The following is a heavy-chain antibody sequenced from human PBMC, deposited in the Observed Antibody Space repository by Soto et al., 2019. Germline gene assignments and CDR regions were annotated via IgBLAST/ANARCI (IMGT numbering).Heavy chain of an antibody. J-gene: IGHJ1*01. CDR2: ISSSGSTI. V-gene: IGHV3-11*01. CDR1: GFTFTDYY. D-gene: IGHD6-19*01. Sequence: PGGSLRLSCAASGFTFTDYYMSWIRQAPGKGLEWLSYISSSGSTIYYADSVKGRFTISRDNAKNSLYLQMNSLRAEDTAVYYCARDTYSSGWYIIQHWGQGTLVTVSS. CDR3: ARDTYSSGWYIIQH.